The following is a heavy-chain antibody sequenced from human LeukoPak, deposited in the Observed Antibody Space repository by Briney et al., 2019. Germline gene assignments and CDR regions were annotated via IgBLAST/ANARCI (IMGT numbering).Heavy chain of an antibody. CDR3: TPTSTDMDV. CDR1: GFTFSGSA. D-gene: IGHD2-2*01. Sequence: GGSLRLSCAASGFTFSGSALHWVRQASGKGLEWVGRIRSKANSYATAYAASVKGRFTISRDDSKNTAYLQMNSLNTEDTAVYYCTPTSTDMDVWGKGTTVTVSS. CDR2: IRSKANSYAT. V-gene: IGHV3-73*01. J-gene: IGHJ6*03.